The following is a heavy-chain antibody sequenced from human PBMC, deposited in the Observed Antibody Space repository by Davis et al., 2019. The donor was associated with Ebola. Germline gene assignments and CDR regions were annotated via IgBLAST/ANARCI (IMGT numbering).Heavy chain of an antibody. V-gene: IGHV4-59*01. Sequence: SETLSLTCIVSGGSISSYYWSWIRQPPGKGPEWIGSVHYSGSTNYRPSLKGRVTISMDTSKNQFSLKLNSVTAADTAVFYCARGPTRYYFDYWGQGILVTVSS. J-gene: IGHJ4*02. CDR3: ARGPTRYYFDY. CDR1: GGSISSYY. CDR2: VHYSGST. D-gene: IGHD4-11*01.